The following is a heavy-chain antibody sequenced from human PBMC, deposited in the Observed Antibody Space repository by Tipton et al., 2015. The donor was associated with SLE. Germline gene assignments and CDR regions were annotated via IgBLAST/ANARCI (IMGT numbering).Heavy chain of an antibody. CDR1: GFTFSSYS. CDR2: ISSSSSYI. CDR3: ARGGQLLGVGEDPGYYYYYYMDV. V-gene: IGHV3-21*01. D-gene: IGHD3-10*01. Sequence: SLRLSCAASGFTFSSYSMNWVRQAPGKGLEWVSSISSSSSYIYYADSVKGRFTISRDNANNSLYLQMNSLRSEDTAVYFCARGGQLLGVGEDPGYYYYYYMDVWGKGTTVTVSS. J-gene: IGHJ6*03.